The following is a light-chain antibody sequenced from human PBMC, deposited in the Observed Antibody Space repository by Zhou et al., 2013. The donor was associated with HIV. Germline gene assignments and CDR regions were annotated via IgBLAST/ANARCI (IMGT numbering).Light chain of an antibody. V-gene: IGKV1-8*01. J-gene: IGKJ2*01. Sequence: AIRMTQPPSSLSASTGDRVTITCRASQYINTFLAWYQQKPGKAPKLLISAASTLQSGVPSRFSGSGSETDFTLTISCLQSEDFATYYCQQYHSYPQTFGQGTKLEIK. CDR3: QQYHSYPQT. CDR2: AAS. CDR1: QYINTF.